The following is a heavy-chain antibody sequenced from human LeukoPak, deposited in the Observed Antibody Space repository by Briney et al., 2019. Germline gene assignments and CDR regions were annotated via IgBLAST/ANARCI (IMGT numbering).Heavy chain of an antibody. V-gene: IGHV4-59*01. CDR1: GGSISSYY. CDR2: IYYSGST. D-gene: IGHD3-16*01. CDR3: ARETSQKGAHYMDV. Sequence: TSETLSLTCTVSGGSISSYYWSWTRQPPGKGLEWIGYIYYSGSTNYNSSFKSRVTISIDTSKNQFSLRLSSVTAADTAVYYCARETSQKGAHYMDVWGKGTTVTISS. J-gene: IGHJ6*03.